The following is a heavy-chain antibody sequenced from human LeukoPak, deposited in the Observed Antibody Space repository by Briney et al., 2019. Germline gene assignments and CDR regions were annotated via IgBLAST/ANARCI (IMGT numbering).Heavy chain of an antibody. CDR1: GFTFSSYA. D-gene: IGHD7-27*01. V-gene: IGHV3-23*01. J-gene: IGHJ4*02. CDR3: SSGDEFDY. CDR2: ISGSGGST. Sequence: GGSLRLSCAASGFTFSSYAMSWVRQAPGKGLEWVSAISGSGGSTYYADSVKGRFTISRDNAKNSVYLQMNSLRAEDTAIYYCSSGDEFDYWGQGTLVTVSS.